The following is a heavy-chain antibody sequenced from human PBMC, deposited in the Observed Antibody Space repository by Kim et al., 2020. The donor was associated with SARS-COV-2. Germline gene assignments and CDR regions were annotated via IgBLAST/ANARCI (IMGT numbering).Heavy chain of an antibody. D-gene: IGHD6-25*01. CDR2: INHSGST. CDR1: GGSFSGYY. Sequence: SETLSLTCAVYGGSFSGYYWSWIRQPPGKGLEWIGEINHSGSTNYNPSLKSRVTISVDTSKNQFSLKLSSVTAADTAVYYCATLGRLLYFDYWGQGTLVTVSS. V-gene: IGHV4-34*01. J-gene: IGHJ4*02. CDR3: ATLGRLLYFDY.